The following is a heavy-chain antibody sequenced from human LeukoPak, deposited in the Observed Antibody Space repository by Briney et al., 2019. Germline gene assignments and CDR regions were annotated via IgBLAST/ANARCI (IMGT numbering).Heavy chain of an antibody. V-gene: IGHV1-2*02. CDR3: ARGDYYWFDP. CDR2: INPNSGGT. D-gene: IGHD2/OR15-2a*01. J-gene: IGHJ5*02. CDR1: GYTFTGYY. Sequence: GASVKVSCKASGYTFTGYYMHWVRQAPGQGLEWMGWINPNSGGTQYALKFQGMVTMTRDTSISTAYMELSSLRYDDTAVYYCARGDYYWFDPWGQGTLVTVSS.